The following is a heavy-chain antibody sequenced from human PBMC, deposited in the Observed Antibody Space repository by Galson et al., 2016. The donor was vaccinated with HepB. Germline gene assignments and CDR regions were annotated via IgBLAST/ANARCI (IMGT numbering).Heavy chain of an antibody. V-gene: IGHV3-48*02. CDR1: GFTFSTYN. CDR2: ISSSSSSL. Sequence: SLRLSCAASGFTFSTYNMNWVRQAPGKGLEWVSYISSSSSSLYYADSVKGRFTISRDNAKSSLYLQMNSLRDEDSAIYYCARDLTRMVGANGFWGRGTLVSVSS. D-gene: IGHD1-26*01. CDR3: ARDLTRMVGANGF. J-gene: IGHJ4*02.